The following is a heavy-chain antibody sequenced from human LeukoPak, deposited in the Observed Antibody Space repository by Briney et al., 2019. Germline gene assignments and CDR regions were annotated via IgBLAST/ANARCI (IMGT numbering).Heavy chain of an antibody. Sequence: ASVKVSCKASGYTFTSYAMHWVRQAPGQRLEWMGWINTGNGNTKYSQKFQGRVTITRDTSASTAYMELSSLRSEDTAVYYCAIGYSGSWYDPALDYWGQGTLVTVSS. CDR2: INTGNGNT. V-gene: IGHV1-3*04. CDR1: GYTFTSYA. J-gene: IGHJ4*02. CDR3: AIGYSGSWYDPALDY. D-gene: IGHD6-13*01.